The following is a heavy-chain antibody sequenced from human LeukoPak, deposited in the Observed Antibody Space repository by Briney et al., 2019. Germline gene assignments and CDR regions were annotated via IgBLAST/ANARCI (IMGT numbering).Heavy chain of an antibody. V-gene: IGHV4-4*07. Sequence: SETLSLTCTVSGGSISSYYWRWIRQPAGKGLDWIGRIYTSGGTNYNPSLKSRVTMSVDTSKNQFSLKLSSVTAADTAVYYCARGSKYQLPYYYYYYMDVWGKGTTVTVSS. CDR3: ARGSKYQLPYYYYYYMDV. D-gene: IGHD2-2*01. CDR2: IYTSGGT. J-gene: IGHJ6*03. CDR1: GGSISSYY.